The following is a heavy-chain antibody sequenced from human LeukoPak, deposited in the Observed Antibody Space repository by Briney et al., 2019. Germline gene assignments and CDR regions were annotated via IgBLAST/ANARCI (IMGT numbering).Heavy chain of an antibody. CDR2: IYYSGST. CDR1: GCSISSYY. Sequence: SETLSLTCTVSGCSISSYYWSWIRQPPGKGLEWIGYIYYSGSTNSNPSLKRGVTISVDTSKNQFSLILSSVTAADTAVYYCARDNSGSYCDYWGQGTLVTVSS. V-gene: IGHV4-59*01. J-gene: IGHJ4*02. D-gene: IGHD1-26*01. CDR3: ARDNSGSYCDY.